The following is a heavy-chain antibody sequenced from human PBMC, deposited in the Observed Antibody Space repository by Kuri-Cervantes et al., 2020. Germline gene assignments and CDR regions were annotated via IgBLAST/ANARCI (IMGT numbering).Heavy chain of an antibody. V-gene: IGHV1-8*01. J-gene: IGHJ4*02. D-gene: IGHD6-19*01. CDR3: ARGQWRALADFDY. Sequence: ASVKVSCKASGYTFTSYDINWVRQATGQGLEWMGWMNPNSGNTGYAQKYQGRVTMTRNTSISTAYMELSSLRSEDTAVYYCARGQWRALADFDYWGQGTLVTVSS. CDR1: GYTFTSYD. CDR2: MNPNSGNT.